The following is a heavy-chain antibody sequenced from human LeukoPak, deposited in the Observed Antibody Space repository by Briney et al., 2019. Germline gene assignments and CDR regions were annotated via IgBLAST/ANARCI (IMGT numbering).Heavy chain of an antibody. D-gene: IGHD3-22*01. CDR2: ISAYNGNT. Sequence: PGASVKVSCKASGYTFTGYGFSWVRQAPGQGLEWMGWISAYNGNTNYAQKLQGRVTMTTDTSTSTAYMELRSLRSDDTAVYYCARESYYDSSGYSHDAFDIWGQGTMVTVSS. CDR1: GYTFTGYG. J-gene: IGHJ3*02. V-gene: IGHV1-18*01. CDR3: ARESYYDSSGYSHDAFDI.